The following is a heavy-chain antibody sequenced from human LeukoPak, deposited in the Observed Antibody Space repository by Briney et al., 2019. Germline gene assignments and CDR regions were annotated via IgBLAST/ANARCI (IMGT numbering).Heavy chain of an antibody. D-gene: IGHD6-19*01. V-gene: IGHV4-59*01. Sequence: SETLSLTCTVSGGSIETYCWSWIRQPPGKALEWIGYITDSGSSNYNPSLRSRVTISVDTSKNQFSLKLTSVTAAETALYYCARAGFFSSGWYWEFDNWGQGILVTVSS. CDR1: GGSIETYC. CDR2: ITDSGSS. CDR3: ARAGFFSSGWYWEFDN. J-gene: IGHJ4*02.